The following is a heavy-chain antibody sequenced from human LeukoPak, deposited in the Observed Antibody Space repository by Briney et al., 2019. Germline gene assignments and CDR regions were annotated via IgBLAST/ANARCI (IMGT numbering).Heavy chain of an antibody. CDR1: GGSISSSSYY. Sequence: SETLSLTCTVSGGSISSSSYYWGWIRQPPGKGLEWIGSISYSGSTYYNPSLKSRVTILVDTAKNQFSLKLSSVTAADTAVYYCARLGDGYIGFDPWGQGTLVTVSS. CDR2: ISYSGST. CDR3: ARLGDGYIGFDP. V-gene: IGHV4-39*07. D-gene: IGHD5-24*01. J-gene: IGHJ5*02.